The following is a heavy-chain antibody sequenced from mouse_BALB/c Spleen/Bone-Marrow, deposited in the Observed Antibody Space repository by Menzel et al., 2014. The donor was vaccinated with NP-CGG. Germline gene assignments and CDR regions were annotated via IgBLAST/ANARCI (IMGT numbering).Heavy chain of an antibody. CDR3: ARPLNWDPYAMDY. CDR2: IYPGDGDT. J-gene: IGHJ4*01. V-gene: IGHV1-82*01. CDR1: GYAFXSSW. Sequence: QVQLKDSGPELVKPGASVKISCKASGYAFXSSWINWVKQRSGQGLEWIGRIYPGDGDTKYNGKFKGKATLTADKSSSTAYMQLSSLTSVDSAVYFCARPLNWDPYAMDYWGQGTSVTVSS. D-gene: IGHD4-1*02.